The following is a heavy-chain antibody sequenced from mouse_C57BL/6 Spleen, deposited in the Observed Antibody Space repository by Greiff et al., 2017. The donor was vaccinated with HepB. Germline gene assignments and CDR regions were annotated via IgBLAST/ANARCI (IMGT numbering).Heavy chain of an antibody. CDR1: GYTFTSYW. Sequence: QVQLQQSGAELVRPGSSVKLSCKASGYTFTSYWMHWVKQRPIQGLEWIGNIDPSDSETHYNQKFKDKATLTVDKSSSTAYMQLSSLTSEDSAVYYCAREGGNPAWFAYWGQGTLVTVSA. J-gene: IGHJ3*01. CDR3: AREGGNPAWFAY. V-gene: IGHV1-52*01. CDR2: IDPSDSET.